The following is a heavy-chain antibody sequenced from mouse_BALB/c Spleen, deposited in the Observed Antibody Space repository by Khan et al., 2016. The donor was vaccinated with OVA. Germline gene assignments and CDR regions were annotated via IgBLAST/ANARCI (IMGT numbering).Heavy chain of an antibody. V-gene: IGHV9-3*02. Sequence: QIRLVQSGPELKKPGETVKISCKASGYTFTNYGMNWLKQAPGKGFKWMGWINTNTGEPTYAEEFKGRFAFSLETSANTAYLQINNLKNEDSATYFCAKEITSLFAYWGQGTSLTVSS. CDR1: GYTFTNYG. CDR2: INTNTGEP. D-gene: IGHD1-1*01. CDR3: AKEITSLFAY. J-gene: IGHJ2*02.